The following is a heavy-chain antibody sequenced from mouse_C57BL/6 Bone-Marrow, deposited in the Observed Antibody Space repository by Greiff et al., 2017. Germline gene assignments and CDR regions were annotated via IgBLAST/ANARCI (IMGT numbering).Heavy chain of an antibody. CDR3: ARDEAQTYYFDY. Sequence: DVHLVESGGGLVKPGGSLKLSCAASGFTFSSYAMSWVRQTPEKRLEWVATISDGGSYTYYPDNVKGRFTISRDNAKNNLYLQMSHLKSEDTAMYYCARDEAQTYYFDYWGQGTTLTVSS. J-gene: IGHJ2*01. CDR2: ISDGGSYT. V-gene: IGHV5-4*01. CDR1: GFTFSSYA.